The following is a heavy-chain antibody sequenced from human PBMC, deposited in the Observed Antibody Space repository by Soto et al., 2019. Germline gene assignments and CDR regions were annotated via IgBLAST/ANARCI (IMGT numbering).Heavy chain of an antibody. CDR3: ARDGGGAFAI. J-gene: IGHJ3*02. V-gene: IGHV1-18*01. CDR2: ISAYNGNT. Sequence: QVQLVQSGAEVKKHGASVKVSCKASGYTFTSYGISWVRQAPGQGLEWMGWISAYNGNTNYAQKLQGRVTTTTNTSTHTGYMEVGGLGSDDTAVYYCARDGGGAFAIWGQGTMVTVSS. CDR1: GYTFTSYG. D-gene: IGHD3-16*01.